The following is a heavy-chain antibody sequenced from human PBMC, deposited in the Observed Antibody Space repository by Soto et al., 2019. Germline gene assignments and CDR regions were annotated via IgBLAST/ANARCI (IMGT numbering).Heavy chain of an antibody. Sequence: PSETLSLTCGVSGGSISPINWWCWVRQTPGKGLEWIGEIYHTGTTDYNPSLKSRVTISIDKSKNQFFLTLTSVTAADTALYYCAKSPNTHSQTSFDPWGQGTWVTVSS. D-gene: IGHD2-15*01. CDR3: AKSPNTHSQTSFDP. CDR1: GGSISPINW. CDR2: IYHTGTT. V-gene: IGHV4-4*02. J-gene: IGHJ5*02.